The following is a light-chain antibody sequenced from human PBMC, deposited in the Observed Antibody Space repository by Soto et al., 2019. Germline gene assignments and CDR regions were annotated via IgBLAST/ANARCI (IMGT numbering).Light chain of an antibody. J-gene: IGKJ5*01. CDR2: AAS. CDR1: QGLSTY. V-gene: IGKV1-12*01. Sequence: DIQMTQSPSTLSASVGDRVTITCRASQGLSTYLAWYQQKPGKAPKLLIYAASNLQSGVPSRFSGSGSGTDFTLTISRLEPEDFALYICHQYDGSTITFGQGTRLEIK. CDR3: HQYDGSTIT.